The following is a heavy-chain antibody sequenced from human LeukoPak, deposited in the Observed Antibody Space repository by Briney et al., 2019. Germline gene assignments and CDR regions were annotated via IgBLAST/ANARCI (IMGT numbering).Heavy chain of an antibody. CDR1: GFTFSSYG. V-gene: IGHV3-33*01. Sequence: GGSLRLSCAASGFTFSSYGMNWVRQAPGKGLEWVAVIWYDGSNKYYADSVKGRFTISRDNSKNTLYLQMNSLRAEDTAVYYCARDVGATHYYYGMDVWGQGTTVTVSS. D-gene: IGHD1-26*01. CDR3: ARDVGATHYYYGMDV. CDR2: IWYDGSNK. J-gene: IGHJ6*02.